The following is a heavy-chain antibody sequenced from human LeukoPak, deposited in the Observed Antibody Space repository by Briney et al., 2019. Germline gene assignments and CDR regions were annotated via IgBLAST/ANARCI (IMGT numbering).Heavy chain of an antibody. Sequence: GASVKVSCKASGYTFTGYYMHWVRQAPGQGLEWMGWINPNSGGTNYAQKFQGRVTMTRDTSISTAYMELSRLRSDDTAVYSCARVVPAASDAFDIWGQGTMVTVSS. CDR1: GYTFTGYY. D-gene: IGHD2-2*01. CDR3: ARVVPAASDAFDI. CDR2: INPNSGGT. V-gene: IGHV1-2*02. J-gene: IGHJ3*02.